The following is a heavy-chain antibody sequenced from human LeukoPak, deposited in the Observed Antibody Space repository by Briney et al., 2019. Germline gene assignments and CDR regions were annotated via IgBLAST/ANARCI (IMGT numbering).Heavy chain of an antibody. CDR2: IIPIFGTA. V-gene: IGHV1-69*13. CDR1: VYTFTIYD. CDR3: ATHHTPTVTTQGQTYYYYMDV. J-gene: IGHJ6*03. D-gene: IGHD4-11*01. Sequence: SVKVSFTSSVYTFTIYDINWVRQATGQGLEWMGGIIPIFGTANYAQKFQGRVTITADESTSTAYMELSSLRSEDTAVYYCATHHTPTVTTQGQTYYYYMDVWGKGTTVTVSS.